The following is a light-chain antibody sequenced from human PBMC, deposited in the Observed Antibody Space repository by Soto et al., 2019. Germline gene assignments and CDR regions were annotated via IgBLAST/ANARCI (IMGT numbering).Light chain of an antibody. CDR3: QQYNSYRT. CDR1: QDISNY. J-gene: IGKJ1*01. CDR2: DAS. V-gene: IGKV1-33*01. Sequence: DIQMTQSPSSLSASVGDRVTITCQASQDISNYLNWYQQKPGKAPKLLIYDASNLETGVPSRFSGSGSGTEFTLTISSLQPDDFATYYCQQYNSYRTFGQGTKVDNK.